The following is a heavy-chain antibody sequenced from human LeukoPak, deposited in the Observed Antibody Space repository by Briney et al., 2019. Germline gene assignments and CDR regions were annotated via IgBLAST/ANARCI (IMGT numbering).Heavy chain of an antibody. Sequence: GGSLRLSCAASGFTFSSYSMNWVRQAPGQGLEWMGGIIPIFGTANYAQKFQGRVTITADESTSTAYMELSSLRSEDTAVYYCARDSDRYYFDYWGQGTLVTVSS. CDR1: GFTFSSYS. CDR2: IIPIFGTA. V-gene: IGHV1-69*01. J-gene: IGHJ4*02. CDR3: ARDSDRYYFDY.